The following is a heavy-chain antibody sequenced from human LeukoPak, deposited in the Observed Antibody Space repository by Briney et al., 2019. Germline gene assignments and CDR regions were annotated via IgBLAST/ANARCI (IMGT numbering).Heavy chain of an antibody. V-gene: IGHV3-21*01. Sequence: GGSLRLSCAASGFTFSSYSMNWVRQAPGKGLEWVSSISSSSSYIYYADSVKGRFTISRDNAKNSLYLQMNSLRAEDTAVYYCARVLMSGSYFFGAFDIWGQGTMVTVSS. CDR2: ISSSSSYI. D-gene: IGHD1-26*01. CDR3: ARVLMSGSYFFGAFDI. CDR1: GFTFSSYS. J-gene: IGHJ3*02.